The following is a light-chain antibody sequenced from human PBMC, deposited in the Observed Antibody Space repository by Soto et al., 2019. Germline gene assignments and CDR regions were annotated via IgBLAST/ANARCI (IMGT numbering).Light chain of an antibody. CDR2: GAS. V-gene: IGKV3-20*01. J-gene: IGKJ3*01. Sequence: EIVLTQSPGTLSLSPGERATISCRASQSVSSSYLAWYQQKPGQAPRLLIYGASSRATGIPDRFSGSGSGTDFTFTISRLEPEDFAVYYCQQYGSSPQTFGPGTKVDIK. CDR3: QQYGSSPQT. CDR1: QSVSSSY.